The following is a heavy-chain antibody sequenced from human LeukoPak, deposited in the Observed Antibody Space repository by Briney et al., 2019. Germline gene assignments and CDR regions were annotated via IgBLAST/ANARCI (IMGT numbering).Heavy chain of an antibody. J-gene: IGHJ4*02. Sequence: PGGSLRLSCAASGFTFNSYWMHWVRQAPGKGLVWVSRINSDGSGTSYADSVKGRFTISREHAKNTLYLQMNSLRAEDTAVYYCARSVAVVTATFGYWGEGTLVTVSS. CDR3: ARSVAVVTATFGY. D-gene: IGHD2-15*01. V-gene: IGHV3-74*01. CDR1: GFTFNSYW. CDR2: INSDGSGT.